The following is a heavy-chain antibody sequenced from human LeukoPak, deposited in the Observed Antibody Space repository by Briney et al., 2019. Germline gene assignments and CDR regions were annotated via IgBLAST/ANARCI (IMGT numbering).Heavy chain of an antibody. V-gene: IGHV6-1*01. Sequence: SQTLSLTSAISGDSVSSNTASWNWIRQSPSRGLERLGMTYYRSKWYNQYAESVKSRIAINPDTSKNQFSLHLNSVTPEDTAIYYCARTYYFASGSYPQGFDPWGQGTLVTVSS. CDR2: TYYRSKWYN. J-gene: IGHJ5*02. CDR1: GDSVSSNTAS. CDR3: ARTYYFASGSYPQGFDP. D-gene: IGHD3-10*01.